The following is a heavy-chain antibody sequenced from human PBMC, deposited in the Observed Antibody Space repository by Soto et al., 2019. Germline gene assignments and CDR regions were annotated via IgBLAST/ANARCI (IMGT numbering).Heavy chain of an antibody. Sequence: GGSLRLSCAASGFTFSSYGMHWVRQAPGKGLEWVAVIWYDGSNKYYADSVKGRFTISRDNSKNTLYLQMNSLRAEDTAVYYCAGLPAAGSDAFDIWGQGTMVTVSS. D-gene: IGHD6-13*01. CDR2: IWYDGSNK. J-gene: IGHJ3*02. V-gene: IGHV3-33*01. CDR1: GFTFSSYG. CDR3: AGLPAAGSDAFDI.